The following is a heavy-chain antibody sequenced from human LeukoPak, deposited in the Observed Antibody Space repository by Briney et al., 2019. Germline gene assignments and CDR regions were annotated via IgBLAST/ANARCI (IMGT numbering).Heavy chain of an antibody. CDR2: INPSGGST. Sequence: ASVKVSCKASGYTFTNYYIHWVRQAPGQGLEWMGIINPSGGSTSYAQKFQGRVTMTRDTSTSTVNMDLSSLRSEDTAVYYCARDGSVYTGSPELGYYNYYMDVWAKGTTVTVSS. CDR1: GYTFTNYY. V-gene: IGHV1-46*01. CDR3: ARDGSVYTGSPELGYYNYYMDV. J-gene: IGHJ6*03. D-gene: IGHD6-6*01.